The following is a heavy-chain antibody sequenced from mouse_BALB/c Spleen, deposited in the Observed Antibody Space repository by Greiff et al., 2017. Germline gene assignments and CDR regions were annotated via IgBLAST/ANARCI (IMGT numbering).Heavy chain of an antibody. CDR2: ISYDGSN. V-gene: IGHV3-6*02. CDR1: GYSITSGYY. CDR3: ARGAYGNSDY. J-gene: IGHJ2*01. D-gene: IGHD2-1*01. Sequence: ESGPGLVKPSQSLSLTCSVTGYSITSGYYWNWIRQFPGNKLEWMGYISYDGSNNYNPSLKNRISITRDTSKNQFFLKLNSVTTEDTATYYCARGAYGNSDYWGQGTTLTVSS.